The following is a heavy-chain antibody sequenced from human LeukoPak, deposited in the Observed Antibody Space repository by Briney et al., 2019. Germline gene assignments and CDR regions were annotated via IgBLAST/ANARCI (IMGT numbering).Heavy chain of an antibody. CDR1: GGSISSYY. CDR2: IYYSGST. J-gene: IGHJ6*03. Sequence: SETLSLTCTVSGGSISSYYWSWIRQPPGKGLEWIGYIYYSGSTNYSPSLKSRVTISVDTSKNQFSLKLSSVTAADTAVYYCARVVKWVATRPDYYYYYYMDVWGKGTTVTVSS. CDR3: ARVVKWVATRPDYYYYYYMDV. D-gene: IGHD5-12*01. V-gene: IGHV4-59*01.